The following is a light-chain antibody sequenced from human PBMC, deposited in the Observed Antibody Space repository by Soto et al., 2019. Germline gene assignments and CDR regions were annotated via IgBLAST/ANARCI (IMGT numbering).Light chain of an antibody. Sequence: QSALTQPASVSGSPGQSIAISCTGTSSDVGSYNYVSWYQHHPGKAPKMMIYDVSNRPSGVSNRFSGSKSGNTASLTISGLQAEDEGDYYCASYTGSSTPYVFGTGTKLTVL. CDR1: SSDVGSYNY. CDR2: DVS. V-gene: IGLV2-14*03. CDR3: ASYTGSSTPYV. J-gene: IGLJ1*01.